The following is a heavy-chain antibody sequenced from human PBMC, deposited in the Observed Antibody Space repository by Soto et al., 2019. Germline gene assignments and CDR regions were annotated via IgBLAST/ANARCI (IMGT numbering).Heavy chain of an antibody. CDR3: ARGGGYAVDY. V-gene: IGHV1-18*04. J-gene: IGHJ4*02. CDR2: ISTSSGNT. Sequence: QVQLVQSGSELRKPGASVKVSCKASGYTFTSNSITWVRQAPGQGLEWMGWISTSSGNTKFAQKFXGRVTLTTDTSTSTAYMELTSLRSDDTAVYYCARGGGYAVDYWGQGTLVTVST. CDR1: GYTFTSNS. D-gene: IGHD5-12*01.